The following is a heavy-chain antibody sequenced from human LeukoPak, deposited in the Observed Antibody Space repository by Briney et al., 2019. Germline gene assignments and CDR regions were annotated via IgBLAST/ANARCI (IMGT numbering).Heavy chain of an antibody. Sequence: SETLSLTCTVSGGSISSYYWSRIRQPAEKGLDWIGRIHTSWSTNYNPSLKSRVTMSVDTSKNQFSLKLSSVTAADTAVYFCARAPEFSSGWLLDTWGQGILVTVSS. V-gene: IGHV4-4*07. CDR3: ARAPEFSSGWLLDT. CDR1: GGSISSYY. J-gene: IGHJ5*02. D-gene: IGHD6-19*01. CDR2: IHTSWST.